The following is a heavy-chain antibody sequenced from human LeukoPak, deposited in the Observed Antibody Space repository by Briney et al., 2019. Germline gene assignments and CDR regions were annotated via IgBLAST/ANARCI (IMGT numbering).Heavy chain of an antibody. CDR1: GYTFTGYY. J-gene: IGHJ4*02. V-gene: IGHV1-2*02. CDR3: ARVVTYYDSRTHFDY. CDR2: INPNSGGT. Sequence: ASVKVSCKASGYTFTGYYMHWVRQAPGQGLEWMGWINPNSGGTNYAQKFQGRVTMTRDTSISTAYMELSRLRSDDTAVYYCARVVTYYDSRTHFDYWGQGTLVTVSS. D-gene: IGHD3-22*01.